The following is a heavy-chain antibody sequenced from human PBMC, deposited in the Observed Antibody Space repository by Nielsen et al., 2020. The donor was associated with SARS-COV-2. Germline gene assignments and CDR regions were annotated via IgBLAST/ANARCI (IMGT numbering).Heavy chain of an antibody. J-gene: IGHJ6*02. V-gene: IGHV7-4-1*02. CDR1: GYTFTSYA. CDR3: ASRFLEWFSYGMDV. Sequence: ASVKVSCKASGYTFTSYAMNWVRQAPGQGLEWMGWINTNTGNPTYAQGFTGRFVFSLDTSVSTAYLQISSLKAEDTAVYYCASRFLEWFSYGMDVWGQGTTVTVSS. CDR2: INTNTGNP. D-gene: IGHD3-3*01.